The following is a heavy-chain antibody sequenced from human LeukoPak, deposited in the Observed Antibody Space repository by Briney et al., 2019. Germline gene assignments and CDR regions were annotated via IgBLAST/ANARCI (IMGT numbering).Heavy chain of an antibody. V-gene: IGHV4-34*01. CDR1: GGSFSGYY. J-gene: IGHJ6*04. CDR3: ARTRIGYYGMDV. D-gene: IGHD2/OR15-2a*01. CDR2: INHSGST. Sequence: PSETLSLTCAVYGGSFSGYYWSWTRQPPGKGLEWIGEINHSGSTNYNPSLKSRVTISVDTSKNQFSLKLSSVTAADTAVYYCARTRIGYYGMDVWGKGTTVTVSS.